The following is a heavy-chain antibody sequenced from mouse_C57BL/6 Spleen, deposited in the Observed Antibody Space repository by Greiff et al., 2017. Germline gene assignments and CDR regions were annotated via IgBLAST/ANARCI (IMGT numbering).Heavy chain of an antibody. Sequence: QVQLQQPGAELVRPGSSVKLSCKASGYTFTSYWMHWVKQRPIQGLEWIGNIDPSDSETHYNQKFKDKATLTVDKSSSTAYMQLSSLTSEDSAVYYCARSIYDGYRGFAYWGQGTLVTVSA. J-gene: IGHJ3*01. CDR1: GYTFTSYW. CDR2: IDPSDSET. D-gene: IGHD2-3*01. CDR3: ARSIYDGYRGFAY. V-gene: IGHV1-52*01.